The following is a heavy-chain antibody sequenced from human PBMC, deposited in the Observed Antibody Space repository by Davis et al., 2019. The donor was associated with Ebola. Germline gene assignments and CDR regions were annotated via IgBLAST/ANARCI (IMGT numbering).Heavy chain of an antibody. D-gene: IGHD6-13*01. V-gene: IGHV4-39*01. J-gene: IGHJ4*02. Sequence: SETLSLTCTVSGGSISSSSYYWGWIRQPPGKGLEWIGSIYYSGSTYYNPSLKSRVTISVDTSKSQFSLKLGSVTAADTGVYYCARGNSMPAAGTGYFFDYWGQGTLVTVSS. CDR3: ARGNSMPAAGTGYFFDY. CDR1: GGSISSSSYY. CDR2: IYYSGST.